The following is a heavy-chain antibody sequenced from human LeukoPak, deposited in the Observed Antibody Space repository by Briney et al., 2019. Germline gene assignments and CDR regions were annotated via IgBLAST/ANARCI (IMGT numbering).Heavy chain of an antibody. Sequence: SSETLSLTCSVSGYSINNDYYWGWVRRPPGKGLEWIGSIFRGGNTYYSPSLKYRLMISRDVSKNQFSLRLTSDCARQTGSGLFILPGGQGTLVTVSS. CDR3: ILP. CDR1: GYSINNDYY. J-gene: IGHJ4*02. CDR2: IFRGGNT. V-gene: IGHV4-38-2*02. D-gene: IGHD3/OR15-3a*01.